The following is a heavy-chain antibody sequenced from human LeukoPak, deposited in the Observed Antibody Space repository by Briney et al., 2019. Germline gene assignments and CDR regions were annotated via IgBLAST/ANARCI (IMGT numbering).Heavy chain of an antibody. CDR2: MNPNSGNT. V-gene: IGHV1-8*01. D-gene: IGHD6-19*01. CDR3: ARSLRDWYKDY. Sequence: EASVKVSCKASGYTFTNYDINWVRQATGQGLEWMGWMNPNSGNTAYAQKFQGRVTMTRDTSINTIYMELSSLRSEDTAVYYCARSLRDWYKDYWGQGTLVTVSS. CDR1: GYTFTNYD. J-gene: IGHJ4*02.